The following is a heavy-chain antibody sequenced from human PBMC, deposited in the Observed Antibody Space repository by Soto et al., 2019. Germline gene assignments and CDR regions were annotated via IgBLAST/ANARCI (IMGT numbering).Heavy chain of an antibody. CDR1: GYTFTSYA. CDR3: SREYYDFWSGQLPYYYYGMDV. J-gene: IGHJ6*02. CDR2: INAGNGNT. V-gene: IGHV1-3*01. D-gene: IGHD3-3*01. Sequence: ASVMVSCKASGYTFTSYAMHWVRQAPGQRLEWMGWINAGNGNTKYSQKFQGRVTITRDTSASTAYMELSSLRSEDTAVYYCSREYYDFWSGQLPYYYYGMDVWGQGTTVTVSS.